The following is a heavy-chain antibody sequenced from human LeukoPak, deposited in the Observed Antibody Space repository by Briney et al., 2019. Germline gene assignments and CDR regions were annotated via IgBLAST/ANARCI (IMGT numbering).Heavy chain of an antibody. CDR2: IKQDGSEK. Sequence: GGSLRLSCAASGCTFSSYWMSWVRQAPGKGLEWVANIKQDGSEKYYVDSVKGRFTISRDNAKNSLYLQMNSLRAEDTAVYYCARATSGVYGDSDFDYWGQGTLVTVSS. J-gene: IGHJ4*02. V-gene: IGHV3-7*01. CDR1: GCTFSSYW. D-gene: IGHD4-17*01. CDR3: ARATSGVYGDSDFDY.